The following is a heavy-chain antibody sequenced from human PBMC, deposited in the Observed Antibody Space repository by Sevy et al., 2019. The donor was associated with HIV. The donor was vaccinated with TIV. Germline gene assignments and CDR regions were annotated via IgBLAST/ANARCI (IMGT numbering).Heavy chain of an antibody. CDR3: ARGPPIVGAKRPQSAAHAFDI. V-gene: IGHV1-46*01. CDR1: GYTFTSYY. CDR2: INPSGGST. J-gene: IGHJ3*02. Sequence: ASVKVSCKASGYTFTSYYMHWVRQAPGQGLEWMGIINPSGGSTSYAQKFQGRVTMTRDTSTSTVYMELSSLRSEDTAVYYCARGPPIVGAKRPQSAAHAFDIRGQGTMVTVSS. D-gene: IGHD1-26*01.